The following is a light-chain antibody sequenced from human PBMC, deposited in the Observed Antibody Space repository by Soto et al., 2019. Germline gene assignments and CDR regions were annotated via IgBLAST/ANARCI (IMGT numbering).Light chain of an antibody. Sequence: DIQMTQYPSSLSASVGDRVTITCRASQSISKYLNWYQQKPGKAPKLLIHTASSLQSGVPSRFSGSGSGTDFTLTIGSLQPEDFATYYCQQTYTTPPWTFGQGTKVEIK. CDR3: QQTYTTPPWT. V-gene: IGKV1-39*01. CDR1: QSISKY. J-gene: IGKJ1*01. CDR2: TAS.